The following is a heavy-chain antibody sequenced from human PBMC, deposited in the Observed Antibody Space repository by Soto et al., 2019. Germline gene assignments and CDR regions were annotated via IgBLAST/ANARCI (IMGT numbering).Heavy chain of an antibody. V-gene: IGHV4-4*07. CDR1: GGSISGFF. CDR3: ARGGSTHYYYGLHX. CDR2: VAASGST. J-gene: IGHJ6*02. Sequence: SDTLSLTFTVSGGSISGFFWTWVRQPPGMPLEWLLHVAASGSTAYNPSLRSLLSLSLDVSKNRFSLELTSVTAADTATYFCARGGSTHYYYGLHXWGQGTTVTVS.